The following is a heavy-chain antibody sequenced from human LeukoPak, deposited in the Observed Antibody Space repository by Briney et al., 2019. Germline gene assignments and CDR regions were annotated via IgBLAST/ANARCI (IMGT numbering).Heavy chain of an antibody. Sequence: SVKVSCKASGGTFSSYAISWVRRAPGQGLEWMGGIIPIFGTANYAQKFQGRVTITADKSTSTAYMELSSLRSEDTAVYYCARDRCSGGSCYSDYFDYWGQGTLVTVSS. D-gene: IGHD2-15*01. CDR3: ARDRCSGGSCYSDYFDY. CDR1: GGTFSSYA. J-gene: IGHJ4*02. V-gene: IGHV1-69*06. CDR2: IIPIFGTA.